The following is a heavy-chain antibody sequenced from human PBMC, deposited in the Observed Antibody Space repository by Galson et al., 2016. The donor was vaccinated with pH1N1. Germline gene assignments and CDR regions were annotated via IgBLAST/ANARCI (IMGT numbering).Heavy chain of an antibody. CDR3: ARVVTPQWVVGYYYGMDV. D-gene: IGHD2-21*02. CDR1: GASVSSHY. Sequence: LSLTCTVSGASVSSHYWSWIRQPPGKGLEWIGNIDYKRNTNYTPSLKSRVTISLDTSRNRFSLNLNSVTAADTAVYFCARVVTPQWVVGYYYGMDVWGQGTTVTVSS. V-gene: IGHV4-59*02. CDR2: IDYKRNT. J-gene: IGHJ6*02.